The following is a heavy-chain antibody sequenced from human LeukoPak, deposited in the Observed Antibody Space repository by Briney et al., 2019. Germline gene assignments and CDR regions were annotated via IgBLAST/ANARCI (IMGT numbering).Heavy chain of an antibody. CDR2: ICYSGIT. CDR1: GGSISSFH. V-gene: IGHV4-59*01. D-gene: IGHD1-26*01. J-gene: IGHJ3*02. Sequence: SETLSLTCTVSGGSISSFHWRWIRQPPGKGLEWIGYICYSGITNHNPSLKSRVTISVDTTKRQFSLNLSSVTAADRAVYFCAMVVGGVGDAFDIWGQGTMVTVSS. CDR3: AMVVGGVGDAFDI.